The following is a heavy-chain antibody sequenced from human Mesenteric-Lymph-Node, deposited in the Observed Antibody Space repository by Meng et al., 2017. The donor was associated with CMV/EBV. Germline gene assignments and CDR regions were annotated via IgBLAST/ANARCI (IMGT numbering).Heavy chain of an antibody. D-gene: IGHD3/OR15-3a*01. V-gene: IGHV4-61*01. CDR2: TYYSRST. CDR1: GASVGSDSYH. Sequence: SETLSLTCSVSGASVGSDSYHWTWVRQPPGKGLEWIGRTYYSRSTTYNPSLMGRATISLDTSKNQFSLRLESVTAADTAIYYCVTPLVGLGGRGSWGQGTLVTVSS. CDR3: VTPLVGLGGRGS. J-gene: IGHJ5*02.